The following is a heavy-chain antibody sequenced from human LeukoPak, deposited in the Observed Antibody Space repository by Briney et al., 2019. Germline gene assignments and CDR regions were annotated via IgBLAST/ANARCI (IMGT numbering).Heavy chain of an antibody. Sequence: GRSLRLSCAASGFTFDDYAMHWVRQAPGKGLEWVSGISWNSGSIGYADSVKGRFTISRDNAKNSLYLQMNSLRAEDTALYYCAKEGGYDFEETFDYWGQGTLVTVSS. CDR2: ISWNSGSI. J-gene: IGHJ4*02. V-gene: IGHV3-9*01. D-gene: IGHD5-12*01. CDR1: GFTFDDYA. CDR3: AKEGGYDFEETFDY.